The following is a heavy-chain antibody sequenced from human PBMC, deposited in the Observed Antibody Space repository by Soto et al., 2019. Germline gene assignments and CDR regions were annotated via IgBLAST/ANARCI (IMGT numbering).Heavy chain of an antibody. CDR2: FYYTGGTYST. Sequence: PSETLSLTCTVSGGSISSSGSYWGWVRQPPGKGLEWIVSFYYTGGTYSTYYNPSLKSRVTISEDTSKSQFSLKVNSMTAADTAVYYCARYRREAVAGYTLDNWGQGILVTVSS. V-gene: IGHV4-39*07. CDR1: GGSISSSGSY. D-gene: IGHD6-13*01. CDR3: ARYRREAVAGYTLDN. J-gene: IGHJ4*02.